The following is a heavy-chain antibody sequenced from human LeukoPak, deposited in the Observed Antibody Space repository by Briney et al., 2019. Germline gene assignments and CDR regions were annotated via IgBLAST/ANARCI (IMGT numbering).Heavy chain of an antibody. CDR2: ISSSSSTI. J-gene: IGHJ3*01. Sequence: GGSLRLSCAASGFTFSAYEMNWVRQAPGKGLEWVSYISSSSSTIYYADSVKGRFTISRDNAKNSLYLQMNSLRAEDTAVYYCARDYNWNAVWGQGTMVTVSS. D-gene: IGHD1-1*01. CDR1: GFTFSAYE. CDR3: ARDYNWNAV. V-gene: IGHV3-48*01.